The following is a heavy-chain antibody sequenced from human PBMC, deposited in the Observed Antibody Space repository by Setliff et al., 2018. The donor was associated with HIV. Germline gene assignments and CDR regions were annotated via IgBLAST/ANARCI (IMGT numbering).Heavy chain of an antibody. V-gene: IGHV1-46*01. D-gene: IGHD3-22*01. CDR2: INPSSGRT. CDR1: GYTFTNYY. Sequence: GASVKVSCKSAGYTFTNYYIHWVRQAPGQGLEWMGLINPSSGRTSYAQKFQGRLTMTRDTSRSTVYMELSSLRSEDTAVYYCARCYYDSSGPTDAFDIWGQGTVVTVSS. J-gene: IGHJ3*02. CDR3: ARCYYDSSGPTDAFDI.